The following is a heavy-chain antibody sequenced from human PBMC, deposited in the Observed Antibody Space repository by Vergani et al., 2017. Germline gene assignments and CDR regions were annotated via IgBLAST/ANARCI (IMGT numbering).Heavy chain of an antibody. D-gene: IGHD6-6*01. CDR1: GFTFSSYA. J-gene: IGHJ4*02. CDR2: ISGSGGST. V-gene: IGHV3-23*01. CDR3: AKLPIQAARAPSDY. Sequence: EVPLLESGGGLVQPGGSLRLSCAASGFTFSSYAMSWVRQAPGQGLEWVSAISGSGGSTYYADSVKGRFTISRDNSKNTLYLQMNSLRAEDTAVYYCAKLPIQAARAPSDYWGQGTLVTVSS.